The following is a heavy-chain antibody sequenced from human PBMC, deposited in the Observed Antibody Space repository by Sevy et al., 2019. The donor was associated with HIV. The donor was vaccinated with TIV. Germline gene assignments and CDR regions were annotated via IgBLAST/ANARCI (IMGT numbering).Heavy chain of an antibody. CDR3: AKDLPCVL. CDR2: ISGSGDST. V-gene: IGHV3-23*01. Sequence: GGSLRLSCAASGFTFSSYAMSWVRQAPGKGLEWVSSISGSGDSTYYADSVKGRFTISRDNSNNTLSLQMNSLRAEDSAVYYCAKDLPCVLWGQGTLVTVSS. J-gene: IGHJ4*02. D-gene: IGHD2-8*01. CDR1: GFTFSSYA.